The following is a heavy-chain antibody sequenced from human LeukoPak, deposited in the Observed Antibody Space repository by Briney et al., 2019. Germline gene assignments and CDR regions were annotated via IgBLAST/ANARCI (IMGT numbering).Heavy chain of an antibody. CDR1: GYSISSGYY. V-gene: IGHV4-38-2*02. J-gene: IGHJ4*02. CDR3: ARDEAG. Sequence: TSETLSLTCAVSGYSISSGYYWGWIRPPPGKGLEWIGSIYHSGSTYYNPSLKSRVTISVDTSKSQSSLKLSSVTAADTAVYYCARDEAGWGQGTLVTVSS. D-gene: IGHD6-19*01. CDR2: IYHSGST.